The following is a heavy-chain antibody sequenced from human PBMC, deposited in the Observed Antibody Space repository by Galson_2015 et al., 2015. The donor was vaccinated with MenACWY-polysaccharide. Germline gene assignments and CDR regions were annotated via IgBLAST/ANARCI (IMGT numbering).Heavy chain of an antibody. D-gene: IGHD2-15*01. Sequence: SLRLSCAASGFTFSSYEMNWVRQAPGKGLEWVSYISSSGSTIYYADSVKGRFTISRDNAKNSLYLQMNSLRAEDTAVYYCARDGHIVVVVAATPRYYYYGMDVWGQGTTVTVSS. CDR2: ISSSGSTI. CDR1: GFTFSSYE. J-gene: IGHJ6*02. V-gene: IGHV3-48*03. CDR3: ARDGHIVVVVAATPRYYYYGMDV.